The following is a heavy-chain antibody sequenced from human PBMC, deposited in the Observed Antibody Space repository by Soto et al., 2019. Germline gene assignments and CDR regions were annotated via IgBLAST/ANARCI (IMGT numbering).Heavy chain of an antibody. Sequence: SKTLSLTYAGYGDSITGVGYSWSCIRQPPGKALEWIGYIYHTGTTYYTAALKSRVTISLDRSKNRISLNLNSVTAADTAVYYCAATVFGEYSHYALDVWGQGTTVTVSS. V-gene: IGHV4-30-2*01. CDR1: GDSITGVGYS. CDR2: IYHTGTT. D-gene: IGHD3-3*01. CDR3: AATVFGEYSHYALDV. J-gene: IGHJ6*02.